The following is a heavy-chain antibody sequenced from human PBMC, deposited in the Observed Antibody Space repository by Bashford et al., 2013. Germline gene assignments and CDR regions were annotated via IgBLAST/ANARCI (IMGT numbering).Heavy chain of an antibody. J-gene: IGHJ6*02. CDR2: ISAYNGNT. V-gene: IGHV1-18*01. Sequence: WVRQAPGQGLEWMGWISAYNGNTNYAQKLQGRVTMTTDTSTSTAYMELRSLRSDDTAVYYCAGETSAKMVPAFTYGMDVWGQGTTVTVSS. CDR3: AGETSAKMVPAFTYGMDV. D-gene: IGHD2-2*01.